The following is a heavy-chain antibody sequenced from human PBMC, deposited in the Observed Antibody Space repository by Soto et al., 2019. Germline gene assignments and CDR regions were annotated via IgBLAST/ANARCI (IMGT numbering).Heavy chain of an antibody. V-gene: IGHV4-59*01. CDR1: GGSISSYY. CDR2: IYYSGST. D-gene: IGHD1-26*01. J-gene: IGHJ3*02. CDR3: ARGSIVGVAAFDI. Sequence: QVQLQESGPGLVKPSETLSLTCTVSGGSISSYYWSWIRQPPGKGLEWIGYIYYSGSTNYNPSLKSRVTISVDTSKNQFSLKLSSVTAADTAVYYCARGSIVGVAAFDIWGQGTMVTVSS.